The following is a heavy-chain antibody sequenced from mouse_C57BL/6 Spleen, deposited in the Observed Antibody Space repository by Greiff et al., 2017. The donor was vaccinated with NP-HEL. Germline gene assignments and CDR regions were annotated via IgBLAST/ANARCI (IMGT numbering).Heavy chain of an antibody. CDR3: ARRGYYGSSLYWYFDV. CDR2: ISYDGSN. V-gene: IGHV3-6*01. CDR1: GYSITSGYY. J-gene: IGHJ1*03. Sequence: DVQLQESGPGLVKPSQSLSLTCSVTGYSITSGYYWNWIRQFPGNKLEWMGYISYDGSNNYNPSLKNRISITRDTSKNQFFLKLNSVTTEDTATYYCARRGYYGSSLYWYFDVWGTGTTVTVSS. D-gene: IGHD1-1*01.